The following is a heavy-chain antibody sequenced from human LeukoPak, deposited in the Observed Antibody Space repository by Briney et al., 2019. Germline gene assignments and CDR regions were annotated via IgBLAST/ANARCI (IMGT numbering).Heavy chain of an antibody. Sequence: ASVKVSCKASGYTFTSYGISWVRQAPGQGLEWMGWISAYNGNTNYAQKLQGRVTITTDTSTSTAYMELRSLRSDDTAVYYCARDTIRKQQFDYWGQGTLVTVSS. CDR1: GYTFTSYG. CDR3: ARDTIRKQQFDY. J-gene: IGHJ4*02. CDR2: ISAYNGNT. D-gene: IGHD3-9*01. V-gene: IGHV1-18*01.